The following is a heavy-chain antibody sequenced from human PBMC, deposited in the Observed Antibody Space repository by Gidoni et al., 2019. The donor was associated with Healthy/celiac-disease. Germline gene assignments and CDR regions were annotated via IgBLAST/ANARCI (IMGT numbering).Heavy chain of an antibody. CDR1: GFPFSNAW. J-gene: IGHJ6*02. Sequence: EVQLVESGGGLVKPGGSLRLSCAASGFPFSNAWMSWVRQAPGKGLEWVGRIKSKTDGGTTDYAAPVKGRFTISRDDSKNTLYLQMNSLKTEDTAVYYCTTVGWELPYYYYGMDVWGQGTTVTVSS. CDR2: IKSKTDGGTT. CDR3: TTVGWELPYYYYGMDV. D-gene: IGHD1-26*01. V-gene: IGHV3-15*01.